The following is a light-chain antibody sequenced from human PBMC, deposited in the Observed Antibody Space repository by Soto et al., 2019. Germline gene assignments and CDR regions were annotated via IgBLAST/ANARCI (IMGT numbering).Light chain of an antibody. Sequence: IQMTQSPSSLSASVGDRVTITCQASQDINKNLIWYQQKPGKAPKLLIYDASDLETGVPSRFSGSGSGTGFTFTISSLQPKDFATYYCQQYESLPLTFAQGTRLAIK. CDR3: QQYESLPLT. V-gene: IGKV1-33*01. CDR2: DAS. J-gene: IGKJ5*01. CDR1: QDINKN.